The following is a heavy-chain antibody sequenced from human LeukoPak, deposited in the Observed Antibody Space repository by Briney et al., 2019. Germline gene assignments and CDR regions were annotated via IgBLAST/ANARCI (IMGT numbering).Heavy chain of an antibody. CDR1: GFTFSNFG. CDR2: VWYDGSTN. CDR3: ARMNSSSWYYFDY. Sequence: GGSLRLSCAASGFTFSNFGIHWVRQAPGRGLEWVAAVWYDGSTNFYAGSVKGRFTISRDNAKNSLYLQMNSLRAEDTALYYCARMNSSSWYYFDYWGQGTLVTVSS. V-gene: IGHV3-33*01. D-gene: IGHD6-13*01. J-gene: IGHJ4*02.